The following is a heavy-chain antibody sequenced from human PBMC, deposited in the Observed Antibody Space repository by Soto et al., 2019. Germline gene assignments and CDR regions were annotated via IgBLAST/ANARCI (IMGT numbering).Heavy chain of an antibody. Sequence: PGGSLRLSCAASGFTFSNAWMNWVRQAPGKGLEWVGRIKSKTDGGTTDYAAPVKGRFTNSRDDSKNTLYLQMNSLKTEDTAVYYCTTDQPIAVAGQNWFDPWGQGTLVTVSS. CDR2: IKSKTDGGTT. J-gene: IGHJ5*02. CDR3: TTDQPIAVAGQNWFDP. V-gene: IGHV3-15*07. CDR1: GFTFSNAW. D-gene: IGHD6-19*01.